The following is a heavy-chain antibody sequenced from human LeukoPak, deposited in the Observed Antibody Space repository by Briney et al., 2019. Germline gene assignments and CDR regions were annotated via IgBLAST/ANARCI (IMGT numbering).Heavy chain of an antibody. V-gene: IGHV3-30*18. CDR1: GFTFSSYG. J-gene: IGHJ5*02. Sequence: PGRSLRLSCAASGFTFSSYGMHWVRQAPGKGLEWVAVISYDGSNKYYADSVKGRFTISRDNSKNTLYLQMNSLRAEDTAVYYCAKGSMVRGVLSMSPYNWFDPWGQGTLVTASS. CDR2: ISYDGSNK. D-gene: IGHD3-10*01. CDR3: AKGSMVRGVLSMSPYNWFDP.